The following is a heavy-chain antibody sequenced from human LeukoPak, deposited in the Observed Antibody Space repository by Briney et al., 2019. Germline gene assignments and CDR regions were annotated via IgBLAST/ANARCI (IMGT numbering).Heavy chain of an antibody. D-gene: IGHD6-19*01. CDR3: AKDTGSSGWSGYGAFDI. J-gene: IGHJ3*02. CDR1: GGSISSYY. CDR2: ISGSGGST. V-gene: IGHV3-23*01. Sequence: ETLSLTCTVSGGSISSYYWSWIRQPPGKGLEWVSAISGSGGSTYYADSVKGRFTISRDNSKNTLYLQMNSLRAEDTAVYYCAKDTGSSGWSGYGAFDIWGQGTMVTVSS.